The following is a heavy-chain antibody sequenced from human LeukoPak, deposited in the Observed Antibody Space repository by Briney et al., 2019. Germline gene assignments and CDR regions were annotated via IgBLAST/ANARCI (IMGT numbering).Heavy chain of an antibody. V-gene: IGHV4-39*07. D-gene: IGHD1-26*01. J-gene: IGHJ4*02. CDR1: GGSISSSSYY. CDR2: IYYSGST. CDR3: AREAGNLLAVGATLDY. Sequence: SETLSLTCTVSGGSISSSSYYWGWIRQPPGKGLEWIGSIYYSGSTYYNPSLKSRVTISVDTSKNQFSLKLSSVTAADTAVYYCAREAGNLLAVGATLDYWGQGTLVTVSS.